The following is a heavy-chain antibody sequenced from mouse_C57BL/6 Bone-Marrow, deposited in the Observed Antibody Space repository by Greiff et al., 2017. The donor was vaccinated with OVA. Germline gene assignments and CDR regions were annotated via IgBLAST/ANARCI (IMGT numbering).Heavy chain of an antibody. CDR3: ARDISYYDYAMDY. V-gene: IGHV3-6*01. Sequence: EVKLEESGPGLVKPSQSLSLTCSVTGYSITSGYYWNWIRQFPGNKLEWMGYISYDGSNNYNPSLKNRISITRDTSKNQFFLKLNSVTTEDTATYYCARDISYYDYAMDYWGQGTSVTVSS. D-gene: IGHD2-4*01. CDR1: GYSITSGYY. J-gene: IGHJ4*01. CDR2: ISYDGSN.